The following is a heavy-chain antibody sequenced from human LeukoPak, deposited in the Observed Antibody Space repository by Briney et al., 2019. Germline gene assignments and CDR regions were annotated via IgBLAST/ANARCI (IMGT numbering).Heavy chain of an antibody. CDR3: ARDRRGSSPFDY. CDR2: ISSSGSTI. Sequence: GGSLRLPCAASGFTFSSYKMNWVRQAPGKGLEWVSYISSSGSTIYYADSVKGRFTISRDNAKNSLYLQMNSLRAEDTAVYYCARDRRGSSPFDYWGQGTLVTVSS. V-gene: IGHV3-48*03. J-gene: IGHJ4*02. CDR1: GFTFSSYK. D-gene: IGHD1-26*01.